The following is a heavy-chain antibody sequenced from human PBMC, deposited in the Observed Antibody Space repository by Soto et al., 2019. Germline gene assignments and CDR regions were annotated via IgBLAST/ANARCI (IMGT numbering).Heavy chain of an antibody. CDR3: ARAGGFCSSPSGCVGSPYYYYYLDV. CDR1: GYTFTSYY. D-gene: IGHD2-2*03. Sequence: VASVKVSCKASGYTFTSYYMHWVRQAPGQGLEWMGIINPSGGSTSYAQKFQGRVTMTRDTSTSTVYMELSSLRSEDTAVYYCARAGGFCSSPSGCVGSPYYYYYLDVWGKGTTVTFSS. J-gene: IGHJ6*03. V-gene: IGHV1-46*03. CDR2: INPSGGST.